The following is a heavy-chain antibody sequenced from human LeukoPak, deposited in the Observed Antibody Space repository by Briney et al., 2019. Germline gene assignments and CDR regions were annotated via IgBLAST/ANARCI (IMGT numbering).Heavy chain of an antibody. D-gene: IGHD2-2*02. CDR3: GAQDCSSTSCYTGEVGYYYYIDV. Sequence: SVKVSCKASGGTFSSYAISWVRQAPGQGLEWMGGIIHIFGTANYAQKFQGRVTITADESTSTAYMELSSLRSEDTAVYYCGAQDCSSTSCYTGEVGYYYYIDVWGIGTTVTVSS. V-gene: IGHV1-69*13. CDR1: GGTFSSYA. J-gene: IGHJ6*03. CDR2: IIHIFGTA.